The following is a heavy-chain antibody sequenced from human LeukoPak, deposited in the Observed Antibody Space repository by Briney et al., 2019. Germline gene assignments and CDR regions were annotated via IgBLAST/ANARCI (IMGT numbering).Heavy chain of an antibody. D-gene: IGHD2-21*01. Sequence: ASVKVSCKASGYTFTSYGISWVRQAPGQGLEWMGWISAYNGNTNYAQKLQGRVTMTTDTSTSTAYMELRSLRSDDTAAYYCAREAIDCGGDCYSSYWGQGTLVTVSS. CDR1: GYTFTSYG. V-gene: IGHV1-18*01. J-gene: IGHJ4*02. CDR3: AREAIDCGGDCYSSY. CDR2: ISAYNGNT.